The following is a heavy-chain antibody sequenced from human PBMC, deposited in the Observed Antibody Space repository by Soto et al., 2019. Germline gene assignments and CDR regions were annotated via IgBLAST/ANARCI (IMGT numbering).Heavy chain of an antibody. V-gene: IGHV1-69*13. J-gene: IGHJ6*02. CDR1: GGTFSSYA. D-gene: IGHD3-10*01. CDR2: IIPIFGTA. Sequence: SVKVSCKASGGTFSSYAISWVRQAPGQGLEWMGGIIPIFGTANYAQKFQGRVTTTADESTSTAYMELSSLRSEDTAVYYCARGGFGGPRNGMDVWGQGTTVTVSS. CDR3: ARGGFGGPRNGMDV.